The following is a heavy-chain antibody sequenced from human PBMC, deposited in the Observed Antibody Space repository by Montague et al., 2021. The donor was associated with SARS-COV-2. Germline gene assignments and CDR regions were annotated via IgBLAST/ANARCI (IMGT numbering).Heavy chain of an antibody. Sequence: SETLSLTCAVYGGSFSGYYWSWIRQPPGKGLEWIGEINHSGSTNYNPSLKSRVTISVDTSKNQFSLKLSSVTAADTAVYYCARGRTGTTFYYYYYYGMDVWGQGTTVIVPS. CDR3: ARGRTGTTFYYYYYYGMDV. V-gene: IGHV4-34*01. D-gene: IGHD1-7*01. J-gene: IGHJ6*02. CDR2: INHSGST. CDR1: GGSFSGYY.